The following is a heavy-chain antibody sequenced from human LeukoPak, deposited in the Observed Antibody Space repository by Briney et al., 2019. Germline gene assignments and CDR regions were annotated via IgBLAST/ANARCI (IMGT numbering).Heavy chain of an antibody. CDR1: GGSISSYY. CDR3: ARDFSGSRTDDAFDI. D-gene: IGHD1-26*01. V-gene: IGHV4-59*01. CDR2: IYYSGST. Sequence: SETLSLTCTVSGGSISSYYWSGIRQPPGKGLEWIGYIYYSGSTNYNPSLKSRVTISVDTSKNQFSLKLSSVTAADTAVYYCARDFSGSRTDDAFDIWGQGTMVTVST. J-gene: IGHJ3*02.